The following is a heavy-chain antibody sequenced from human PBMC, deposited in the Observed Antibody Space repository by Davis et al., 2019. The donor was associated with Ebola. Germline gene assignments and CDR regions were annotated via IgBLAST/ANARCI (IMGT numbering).Heavy chain of an antibody. V-gene: IGHV4-30-2*01. CDR1: GGSISSGGYS. Sequence: PSETLSLTCAVSGGSISSGGYSWSWIRQPPGKGLEWIGYIYHSGSTYYNPSLKSRVTISVDRSKNQFSLKLSSVTAADTAVYYCARDRYCSGGSCYGWFDPWGQGTLVTVSS. D-gene: IGHD2-15*01. J-gene: IGHJ5*02. CDR3: ARDRYCSGGSCYGWFDP. CDR2: IYHSGST.